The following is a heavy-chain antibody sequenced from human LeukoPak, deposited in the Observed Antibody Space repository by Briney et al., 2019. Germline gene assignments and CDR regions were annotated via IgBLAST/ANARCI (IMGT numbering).Heavy chain of an antibody. Sequence: GGALRLSCAASGFTFSSYSMNWVRQAPGKGLEWVSYISSSSSTIYYADSVKGRFTISRDNAKNSLYLQMNSLRAEDTAVYYCARDLGTSKDWGQGTLVTVSS. J-gene: IGHJ1*01. V-gene: IGHV3-48*01. D-gene: IGHD2-2*01. CDR2: ISSSSSTI. CDR3: ARDLGTSKD. CDR1: GFTFSSYS.